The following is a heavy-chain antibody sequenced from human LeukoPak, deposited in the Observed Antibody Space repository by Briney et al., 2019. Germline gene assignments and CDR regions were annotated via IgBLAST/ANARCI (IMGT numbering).Heavy chain of an antibody. J-gene: IGHJ4*02. Sequence: GGSLRLSCAASGFTFSSYWMSWVRQAPGKGLEWVANIKQDGSEKYYVDSVKGRFTISRDNAKNTLYLQMNSLRAEDTAVYYCARDEARYSSSHIDYWGQGTLVTVSS. V-gene: IGHV3-7*01. CDR3: ARDEARYSSSHIDY. D-gene: IGHD6-13*01. CDR1: GFTFSSYW. CDR2: IKQDGSEK.